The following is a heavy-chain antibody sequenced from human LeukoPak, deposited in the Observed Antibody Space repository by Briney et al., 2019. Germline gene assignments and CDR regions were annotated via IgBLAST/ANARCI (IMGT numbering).Heavy chain of an antibody. CDR1: GFTFSSYA. D-gene: IGHD2-21*02. CDR2: ISYDGSNK. J-gene: IGHJ5*02. Sequence: GGSLRLSCAASGFTFSSYAMHWVRQAPGKGLERVAVISYDGSNKYYADSVKGRFTISRDNSKNTLYLQMNSLRAEDTAVYYCSRTYCGGDCYYNWFDPWGQGTLVTVSS. V-gene: IGHV3-30-3*01. CDR3: SRTYCGGDCYYNWFDP.